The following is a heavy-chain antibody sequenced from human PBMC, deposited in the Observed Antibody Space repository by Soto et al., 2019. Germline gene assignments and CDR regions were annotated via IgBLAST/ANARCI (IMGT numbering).Heavy chain of an antibody. D-gene: IGHD2-21*01. CDR2: ISAYNGNT. CDR3: ARGHNPYCGGDCYSRDGYNWFDP. V-gene: IGHV1-18*01. CDR1: GYTLTSYG. J-gene: IGHJ5*02. Sequence: QVQLVQSGAEVKKPGASVKVSCKASGYTLTSYGISWVRQAPGQGLEWMGWISAYNGNTNYAHKLQGRVTMTTDTSTSTAYMELRSVRSDDTAVYYCARGHNPYCGGDCYSRDGYNWFDPWGQGTLVTVSS.